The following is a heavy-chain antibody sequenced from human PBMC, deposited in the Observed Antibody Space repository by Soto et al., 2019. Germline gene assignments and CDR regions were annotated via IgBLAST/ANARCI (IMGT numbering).Heavy chain of an antibody. Sequence: QVQLVESGGGVVQPERSLRLSCATSGFTFSDFGMHWVRQAPGRGLEWVAAISADGSDKYYVGSVQGRFTISRDNTKNARYLQMSSLITEDAAVYYCVKGTAVARQHFANWGQGTLVTVSS. CDR2: ISADGSDK. J-gene: IGHJ4*02. V-gene: IGHV3-30*18. CDR1: GFTFSDFG. D-gene: IGHD6-19*01. CDR3: VKGTAVARQHFAN.